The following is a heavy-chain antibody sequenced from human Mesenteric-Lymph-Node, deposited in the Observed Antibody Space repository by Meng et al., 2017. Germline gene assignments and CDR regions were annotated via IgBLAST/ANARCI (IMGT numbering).Heavy chain of an antibody. V-gene: IGHV1-3*01. D-gene: IGHD5-18*01. Sequence: ASVKVSCKASGYTFTAFGIHWVRQAPGQRLEWMGMIKGGAGAPQYSQKFQGRVTMTRDTSTSTVYMELSSLRSEDTAVYYCARSVGWIQLWLFDYWGQGTLVTVSS. CDR1: GYTFTAFG. CDR2: IKGGAGAP. J-gene: IGHJ4*02. CDR3: ARSVGWIQLWLFDY.